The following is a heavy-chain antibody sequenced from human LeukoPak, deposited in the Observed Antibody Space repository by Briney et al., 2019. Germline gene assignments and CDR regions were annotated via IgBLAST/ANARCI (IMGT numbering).Heavy chain of an antibody. CDR1: GGSISSSSYY. Sequence: SETLPLTCTVSGGSISSSSYYWGWLRQPPGKGLEWIGSIYYSGSTYYNPSRKGRFTISVDTSKNQFSLKLSSVTAADTAVYYCARRTIYYDFGSGYYPNWFDPWGQGTLVTVSS. CDR3: ARRTIYYDFGSGYYPNWFDP. J-gene: IGHJ5*02. D-gene: IGHD3-3*01. CDR2: IYYSGST. V-gene: IGHV4-39*01.